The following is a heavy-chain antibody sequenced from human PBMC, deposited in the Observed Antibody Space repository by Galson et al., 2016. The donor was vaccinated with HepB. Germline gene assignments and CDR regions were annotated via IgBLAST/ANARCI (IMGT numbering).Heavy chain of an antibody. CDR3: ATDWGLLTFGELFFPVDY. CDR2: ISYDGSTK. J-gene: IGHJ4*02. D-gene: IGHD3-10*01. Sequence: SLRLSCAASGFTFSSYGMHWVRQAPGKGLEWVAVISYDGSTKYYADSVKGRFTISRHNSKNTLKLQMNSLRAEDTAVHYGATDWGLLTFGELFFPVDYWGQGTLVTVSS. V-gene: IGHV3-30*03. CDR1: GFTFSSYG.